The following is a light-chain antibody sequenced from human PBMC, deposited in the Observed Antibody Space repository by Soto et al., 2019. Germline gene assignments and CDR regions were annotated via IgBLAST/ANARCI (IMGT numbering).Light chain of an antibody. J-gene: IGKJ5*01. CDR1: QSASSSY. V-gene: IGKV3-15*01. Sequence: EIVLTQSPGTLSLSPGERATLSCRASQSASSSYLAWYQQKPGQAPRLLISAASNRAAGIPARFSGSGSATEFTLTISSLQSEDLAVSYCQQYNNWPPSIIFGPGTRLEIK. CDR3: QQYNNWPPSII. CDR2: AAS.